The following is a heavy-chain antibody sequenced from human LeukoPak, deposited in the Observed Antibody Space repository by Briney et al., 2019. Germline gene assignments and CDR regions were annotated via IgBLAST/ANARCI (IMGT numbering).Heavy chain of an antibody. CDR1: GFTFSSYW. CDR2: IKQDGSEK. Sequence: GGSLRLSCAASGFTFSSYWMSWVRQAPGKGLEWVANIKQDGSEKYYVDSVKGRFTISRDNAKNSLYLQMNSLRAEDTAVYYCARKIAYDSSGYYLRLIDYWGQGTLVTVSS. J-gene: IGHJ4*02. V-gene: IGHV3-7*01. D-gene: IGHD3-22*01. CDR3: ARKIAYDSSGYYLRLIDY.